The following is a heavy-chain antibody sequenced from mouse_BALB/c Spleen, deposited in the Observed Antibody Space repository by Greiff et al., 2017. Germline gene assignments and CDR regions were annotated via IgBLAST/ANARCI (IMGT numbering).Heavy chain of an antibody. Sequence: QVHVKQSGAELAKPGASVKMSCKASGYTFTSYWMHWVKQRPGQGLEWIGYINPSTGYTEYNQKFKDKATLTADKSSSTAYMQLSSLTSEDSAVYYCARSGYGNNFDYWGQGTTLTVSS. D-gene: IGHD2-10*02. CDR2: INPSTGYT. CDR3: ARSGYGNNFDY. CDR1: GYTFTSYW. V-gene: IGHV1-7*01. J-gene: IGHJ2*01.